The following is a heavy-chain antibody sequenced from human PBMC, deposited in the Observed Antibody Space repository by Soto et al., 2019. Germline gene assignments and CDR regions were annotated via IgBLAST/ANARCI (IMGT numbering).Heavy chain of an antibody. CDR1: GGTFSSYA. CDR2: IIPIFGTA. J-gene: IGHJ6*02. D-gene: IGHD2-21*02. V-gene: IGHV1-69*01. Sequence: QVQLVQSGAEVKKPGSSVKVSCKASGGTFSSYAISWVRQAPGQGLEWMGGIIPIFGTANYAQKFQGRVTMTADEPTSTAYMELSSIRFEDTAVYYCASQYLYCGGDCCACYWYYYGMDVWGQGTTVTVFS. CDR3: ASQYLYCGGDCCACYWYYYGMDV.